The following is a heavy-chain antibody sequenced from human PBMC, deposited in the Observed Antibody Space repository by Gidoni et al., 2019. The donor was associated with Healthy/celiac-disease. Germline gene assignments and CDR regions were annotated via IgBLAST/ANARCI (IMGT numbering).Heavy chain of an antibody. CDR1: GGSFGGYY. J-gene: IGHJ4*02. V-gene: IGHV4-34*01. Sequence: QVQLQQRGAGLLKPSESLSLTGAVYGGSFGGYYWSWIRQPPGKGLEWIGEINHSGSTNYNPSLKSRVTISVDTSKNQFSLKLSSVTAADTAVYCCARRRAARSVDDYWGQGTLVTVSS. CDR3: ARRRAARSVDDY. CDR2: INHSGST. D-gene: IGHD6-6*01.